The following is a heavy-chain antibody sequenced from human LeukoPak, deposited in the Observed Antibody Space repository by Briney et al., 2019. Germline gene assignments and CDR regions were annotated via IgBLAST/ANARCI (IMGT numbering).Heavy chain of an antibody. CDR2: ISSSISTI. Sequence: GGSLRLSCAASGFTFNTYSMNWVRQAPGKGLEWVSYISSSISTIYYAGSVKGRFTISRDNAKNSLSLQMNSLGDEDTAVYYCARTWDLSRGYYGMDVWGQGTTVTVSS. CDR1: GFTFNTYS. V-gene: IGHV3-48*02. J-gene: IGHJ6*02. D-gene: IGHD5/OR15-5a*01. CDR3: ARTWDLSRGYYGMDV.